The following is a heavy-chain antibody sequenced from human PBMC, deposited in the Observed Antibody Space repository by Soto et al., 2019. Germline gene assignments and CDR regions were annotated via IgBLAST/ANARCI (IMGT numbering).Heavy chain of an antibody. CDR3: ATASGHYFDY. Sequence: EVQLVQSGVEVKKPGESLKISCKGSGYKFTSYWIVWVRQMPGIGLEWMGIIYLGDSDTRYSPSFQGQVTISADKSISTAYLQWSILKASDTAMYYCATASGHYFDYWGQGTLVSVSS. J-gene: IGHJ4*02. D-gene: IGHD1-26*01. CDR1: GYKFTSYW. CDR2: IYLGDSDT. V-gene: IGHV5-51*03.